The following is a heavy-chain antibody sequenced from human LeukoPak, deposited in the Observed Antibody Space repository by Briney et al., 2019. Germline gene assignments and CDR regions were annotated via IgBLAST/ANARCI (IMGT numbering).Heavy chain of an antibody. CDR1: GGAIRSSY. D-gene: IGHD4-23*01. CDR3: ARGCGNSGRWIGR. CDR2: IYDTGTI. V-gene: IGHV4-59*01. J-gene: IGHJ5*02. Sequence: SETLSLTCYVSGGAIRSSYWSWLRESPGKGLEWIGHIYDTGTINHNPSLKSPLAISIDMSKGQFSLGLSSMTAADTALYCCARGCGNSGRWIGRWGQGTLVTVSS.